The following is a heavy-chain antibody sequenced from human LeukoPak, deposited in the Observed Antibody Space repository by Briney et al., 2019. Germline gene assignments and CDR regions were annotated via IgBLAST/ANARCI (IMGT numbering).Heavy chain of an antibody. V-gene: IGHV4-59*08. J-gene: IGHJ3*02. Sequence: SETLSLTCSVSGDSINNYYWNWIRQHPGTGLEWIGYIYYSGSTNYSPYYQSRVTMSIGTSKTQSSLKLGSVTAADTAVYYCARRLRLKNPGVDAFDIWGQGTVVTVSS. CDR2: IYYSGST. D-gene: IGHD2/OR15-2a*01. CDR3: ARRLRLKNPGVDAFDI. CDR1: GDSINNYY.